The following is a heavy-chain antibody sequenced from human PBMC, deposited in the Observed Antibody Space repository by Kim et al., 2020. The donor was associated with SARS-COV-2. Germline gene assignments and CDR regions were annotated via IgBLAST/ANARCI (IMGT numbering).Heavy chain of an antibody. CDR1: GGSISSYY. CDR3: ARDRPLWYGSGSYYRDYYYGMDV. V-gene: IGHV4-59*01. J-gene: IGHJ6*02. D-gene: IGHD3-10*01. CDR2: IYYSGST. Sequence: SETLSLTCTVSGGSISSYYWSWIRQPPGKGLEWIGYIYYSGSTNYNPSLKSRVTISVDTSKNQFSLKLSSVTAADTAVYYCARDRPLWYGSGSYYRDYYYGMDVWGQGTTVTVSS.